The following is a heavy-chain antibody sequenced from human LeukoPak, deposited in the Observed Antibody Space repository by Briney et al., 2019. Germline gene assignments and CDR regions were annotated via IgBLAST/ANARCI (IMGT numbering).Heavy chain of an antibody. D-gene: IGHD6-6*01. CDR2: ISSNGDST. J-gene: IGHJ4*02. CDR1: GLTFSSYG. Sequence: GGSLRLSCAASGLTFSSYGMQWVRQAPGKGLEYVSAISSNGDSTYYANSVKGRFTISRDNSKNTLYLQMNSLRAEDTAVYYCARARIAARPRYFDYWGQGTLVTVSS. CDR3: ARARIAARPRYFDY. V-gene: IGHV3-64*01.